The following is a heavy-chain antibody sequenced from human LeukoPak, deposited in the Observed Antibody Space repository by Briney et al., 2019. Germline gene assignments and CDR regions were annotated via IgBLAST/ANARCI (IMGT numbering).Heavy chain of an antibody. V-gene: IGHV4-39*07. CDR2: IFYSGTT. CDR1: GGSISSISYY. J-gene: IGHJ5*02. CDR3: ARVIVVVPAALGWFDP. Sequence: SETLSLTCSVSGGSISSISYYWGWIRQPPGKGLEWIGNIFYSGTTYYNPSLKSRVTISVDTSKNQFSLKLSSVTAADTAVYYCARVIVVVPAALGWFDPWGQGTLVTVSS. D-gene: IGHD2-2*01.